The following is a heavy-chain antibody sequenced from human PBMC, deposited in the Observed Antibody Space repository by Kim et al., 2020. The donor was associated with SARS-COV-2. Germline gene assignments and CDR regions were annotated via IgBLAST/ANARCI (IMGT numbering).Heavy chain of an antibody. Sequence: GGSLRLSCVASGLTFKKHAMTWVRQAPGKGLEWVSRIGDTGVHKYYADSVAGRFTIDRDNSKDTVFLEIGRPRDDDTARYFCAPHGWYPIENWGQG. CDR1: GLTFKKHA. D-gene: IGHD6-19*01. CDR2: IGDTGVHK. V-gene: IGHV3-23*01. CDR3: APHGWYPIEN. J-gene: IGHJ1*01.